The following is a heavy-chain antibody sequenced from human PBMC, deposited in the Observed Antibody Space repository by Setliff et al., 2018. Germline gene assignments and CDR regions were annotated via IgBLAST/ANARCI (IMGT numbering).Heavy chain of an antibody. CDR1: GGTFRSYG. D-gene: IGHD5-18*01. V-gene: IGHV1-69*05. Sequence: GASVKVSCKASGGTFRSYGISWVRQAPGQGLEWMGGTIPSFGSTNYAQKFQDRVTIITDESTGTAYMELSSLRTEDTAVYYCAREGVDTRSSTDYRYYMDVWGKGTTVTVSS. J-gene: IGHJ6*03. CDR3: AREGVDTRSSTDYRYYMDV. CDR2: TIPSFGST.